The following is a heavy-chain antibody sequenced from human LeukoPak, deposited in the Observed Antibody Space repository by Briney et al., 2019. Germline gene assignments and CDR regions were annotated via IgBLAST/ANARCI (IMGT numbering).Heavy chain of an antibody. Sequence: SETLSLTCTVSGGSISSGSSYWSWIRQPAGKGLEWIGRIYYSGSTNYNPSLKSRVTMSVDMSKNQFSLKLRSVTAADTAVYYCASTTEGGYTYDYFYYYYMDVWGKGTTVTISS. V-gene: IGHV4-61*10. CDR2: IYYSGST. J-gene: IGHJ6*03. CDR1: GGSISSGSSY. D-gene: IGHD5-18*01. CDR3: ASTTEGGYTYDYFYYYYMDV.